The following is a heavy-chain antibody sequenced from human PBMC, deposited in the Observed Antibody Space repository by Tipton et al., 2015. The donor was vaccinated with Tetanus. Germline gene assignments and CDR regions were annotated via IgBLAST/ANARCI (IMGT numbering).Heavy chain of an antibody. D-gene: IGHD1-1*01. CDR1: GYYLTNYG. J-gene: IGHJ1*01. CDR2: ISGYSGST. V-gene: IGHV1-18*01. Sequence: QLVQSGAEVRKPGASVRISCTLSGYYLTNYGVSWVRQAPGQGLEWMAWISGYSGSTKFAQRFQGRVAMTTDTSTSTAYMELRSLSFEDTAVYYCARLHDITGMPWGQGTLVTVSP. CDR3: ARLHDITGMP.